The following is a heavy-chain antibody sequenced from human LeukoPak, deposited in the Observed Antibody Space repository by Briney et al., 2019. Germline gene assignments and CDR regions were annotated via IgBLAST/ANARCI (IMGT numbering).Heavy chain of an antibody. V-gene: IGHV4-61*02. CDR2: IYTSGST. D-gene: IGHD2-2*01. J-gene: IGHJ5*02. CDR1: GGSISSSSYY. Sequence: PSETLSLTCTVSGGSISSSSYYWRWLRQPAGKGLEWIGRIYTSGSTNYNPSLKSRVTISVDTSKNQFSLKLSSVTAADTAVYYCARDYCSSTSCYPNWFDPWGQGTLVTVSS. CDR3: ARDYCSSTSCYPNWFDP.